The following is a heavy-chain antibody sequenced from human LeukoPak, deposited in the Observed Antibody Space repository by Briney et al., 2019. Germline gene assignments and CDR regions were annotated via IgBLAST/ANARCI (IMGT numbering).Heavy chain of an antibody. V-gene: IGHV3-30*12. Sequence: PGGSLRLSCAASGFTFSNYGMHWVRQAPGKGLEWVATISFDGRNEYYADSVKGRFTISRDNSKNTLYLQMNSLRAEDTAVYYCASKVGYCSGGSCPPVSYWGQGTLVTVSS. CDR3: ASKVGYCSGGSCPPVSY. J-gene: IGHJ4*02. CDR2: ISFDGRNE. CDR1: GFTFSNYG. D-gene: IGHD2-15*01.